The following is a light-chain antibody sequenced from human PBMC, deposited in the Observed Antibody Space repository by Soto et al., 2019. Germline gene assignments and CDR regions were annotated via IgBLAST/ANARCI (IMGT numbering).Light chain of an antibody. CDR1: QSISSW. CDR3: QQYNSYSLT. Sequence: DIPMTQSPSTLSASVGDRVTITCRASQSISSWLAWYQQKPGNAPKLLIYKASSLESGVPSRFSGSGSGTEFTLTISSLQPDDFATYYCQQYNSYSLTFGGGTKVKIK. J-gene: IGKJ4*01. CDR2: KAS. V-gene: IGKV1-5*03.